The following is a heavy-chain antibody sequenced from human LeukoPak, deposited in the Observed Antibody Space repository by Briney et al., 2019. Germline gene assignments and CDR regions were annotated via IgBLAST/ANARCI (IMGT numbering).Heavy chain of an antibody. CDR3: ATAVSSSGDAFDI. CDR1: GYTFTSYD. V-gene: IGHV1-8*01. D-gene: IGHD6-13*01. J-gene: IGHJ3*02. CDR2: MNPNSGNT. Sequence: GASVKVSCKASGYTFTSYDINWVRQATGQGLEWMGWMNPNSGNTGYAQKFQGRVTMTRNTSISTAYMELSSLRSEDTAVYYCATAVSSSGDAFDIWGQGTVVTVSS.